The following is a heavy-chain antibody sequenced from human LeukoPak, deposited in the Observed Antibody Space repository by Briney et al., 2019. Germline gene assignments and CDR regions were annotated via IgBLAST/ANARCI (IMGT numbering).Heavy chain of an antibody. CDR1: GFTFSSYG. Sequence: GGSLRLSCAASGFTFSSYGMHWVRQAPGKGLEWVAVISYDGSNKYYADPVKGRFTISRDNSKNTLYLQMNSLRAEDTAVYYCARGLVVAATPPYSYYGMDVWGKGTTVTVSS. CDR3: ARGLVVAATPPYSYYGMDV. D-gene: IGHD2-15*01. CDR2: ISYDGSNK. J-gene: IGHJ6*04. V-gene: IGHV3-30*03.